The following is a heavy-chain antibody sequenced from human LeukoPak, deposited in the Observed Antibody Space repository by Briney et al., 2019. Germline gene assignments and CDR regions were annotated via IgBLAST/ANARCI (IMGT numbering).Heavy chain of an antibody. V-gene: IGHV3-33*01. CDR3: ARDPNTRYKSNRFVGYFDY. CDR1: GFRFAKYG. CDR2: IWFDGSNE. J-gene: IGHJ4*02. D-gene: IGHD2/OR15-2a*01. Sequence: PGGSLRLSCAASGFRFAKYGMHWVRQAPGKGLEWVAVIWFDGSNEYYADSVKGRFTISRDNSKNTLYLQMNSAKAEDTAVYYCARDPNTRYKSNRFVGYFDYWGQGILVTVSS.